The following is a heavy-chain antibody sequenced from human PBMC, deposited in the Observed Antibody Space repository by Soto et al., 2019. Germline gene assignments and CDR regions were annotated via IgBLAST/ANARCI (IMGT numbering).Heavy chain of an antibody. CDR1: GFTFSEYA. D-gene: IGHD3-10*01. CDR2: VSANGDIT. Sequence: EVKVLESGGDLVQPGGSLRLSCVASGFTFSEYAMTWVRQAPGKGLDWVSSVSANGDITYYADSVKGRFTIARDNSNNTLLLHTNSLRPETTAPYYCARGDRGGSGTPASYYFSGLDVWGQGTTVIVSS. V-gene: IGHV3-23*01. CDR3: ARGDRGGSGTPASYYFSGLDV. J-gene: IGHJ6*02.